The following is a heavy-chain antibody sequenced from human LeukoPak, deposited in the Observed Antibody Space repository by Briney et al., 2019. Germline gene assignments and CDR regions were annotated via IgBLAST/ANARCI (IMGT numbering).Heavy chain of an antibody. CDR1: GFTFTNHG. CDR2: IWYDGSNQ. V-gene: IGHV3-33*01. Sequence: GGSLRLSCAASGFTFTNHGMHWIRQVPGKGLEWVAVIWYDGSNQNYADSVKGRFTISRDNSKNMLYLQMNSLRDEDTAVYYCARDRSTRYFDYWGQGTLVTVSS. D-gene: IGHD1-1*01. J-gene: IGHJ4*02. CDR3: ARDRSTRYFDY.